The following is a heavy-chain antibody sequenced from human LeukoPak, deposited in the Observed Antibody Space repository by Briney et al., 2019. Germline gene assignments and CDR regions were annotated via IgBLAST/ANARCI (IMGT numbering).Heavy chain of an antibody. D-gene: IGHD3-10*01. CDR1: GFTFSSYA. J-gene: IGHJ4*02. CDR2: IGVSTADT. V-gene: IGHV3-23*01. CDR3: AREVRVGGLLSLDY. Sequence: GGSLRLSCTASGFTFSSYAMRWVRQAPGKGLEWVSVIGVSTADTYYADSVKGRFTITRDNSKNKLYLQVNGLRAEDTAIFYYAREVRVGGLLSLDYWGQGTLVTVSS.